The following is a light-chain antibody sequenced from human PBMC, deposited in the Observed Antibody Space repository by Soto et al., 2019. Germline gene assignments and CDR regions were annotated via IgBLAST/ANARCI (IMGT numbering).Light chain of an antibody. V-gene: IGLV2-14*01. CDR3: SSYTITSTLGV. CDR2: DVS. Sequence: QSALTQPASVSGSPGQSITISCTGTSSDVGAYNYVSWYQQHPGKAPKLMIYDVSNRPSRVSNRFSGSKSGNTASLTISGLQAEDEADYYCSSYTITSTLGVFGGGTKLTVL. CDR1: SSDVGAYNY. J-gene: IGLJ2*01.